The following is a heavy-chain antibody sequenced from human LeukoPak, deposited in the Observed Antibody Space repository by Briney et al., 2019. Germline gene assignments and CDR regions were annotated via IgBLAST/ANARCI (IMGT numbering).Heavy chain of an antibody. CDR2: IIPIFGTA. Sequence: ASVKVSCKASGGTFSSYAISWVRQAPGQGLEWMGGIIPIFGTANYAQKFQGRVTITADKSTSTAYMELSSLRSEDTAVYYCARVTVWNPYNWFDPWGQGTLVTVSS. J-gene: IGHJ5*02. CDR1: GGTFSSYA. D-gene: IGHD1-1*01. V-gene: IGHV1-69*06. CDR3: ARVTVWNPYNWFDP.